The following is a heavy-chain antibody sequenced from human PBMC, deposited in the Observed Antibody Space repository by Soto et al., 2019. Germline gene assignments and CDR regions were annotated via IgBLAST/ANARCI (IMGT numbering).Heavy chain of an antibody. CDR1: GFTFSSYS. J-gene: IGHJ4*02. CDR3: ARDLGRYAVDY. Sequence: GGSLRLSCAASGFTFSSYSMNWVRQAPGKGLEWVSGMSSSGSYIYYADSVKGRFTVSRDNAKNSLFLQMNSLRAEDTAVYYCARDLGRYAVDYWGQGTLVTVSS. CDR2: MSSSGSYI. D-gene: IGHD2-2*01. V-gene: IGHV3-21*01.